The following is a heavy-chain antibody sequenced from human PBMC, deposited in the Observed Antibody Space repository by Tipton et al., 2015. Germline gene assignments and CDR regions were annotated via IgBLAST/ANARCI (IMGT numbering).Heavy chain of an antibody. J-gene: IGHJ4*02. CDR3: ARDRVPEYYSDY. CDR2: LHTDGTT. V-gene: IGHV3-53*01. Sequence: SLRLSCAASGFHVRSNHMSWVRQAPGKGLEWVSILHTDGTTNYADSVKGRFTISRDNSKNTLYLQLDSLRAEDTAVYYCARDRVPEYYSDYWGQGTLVTVSS. CDR1: GFHVRSNH. D-gene: IGHD1-14*01.